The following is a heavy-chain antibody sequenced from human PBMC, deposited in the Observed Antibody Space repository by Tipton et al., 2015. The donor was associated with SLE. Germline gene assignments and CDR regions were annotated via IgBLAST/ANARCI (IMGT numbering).Heavy chain of an antibody. J-gene: IGHJ4*02. CDR1: GGSISSHY. V-gene: IGHV4-59*08. D-gene: IGHD3-22*01. Sequence: TLSLTCTVSGGSISSHYWSWIRQPPGKGLEWIGYIYYSGSSSYNPSLKSRVTISIDTSKNQFSLKLSSVTAADTAVYYCARNYDSSGSYWGQGTLVTVSS. CDR2: IYYSGSS. CDR3: ARNYDSSGSY.